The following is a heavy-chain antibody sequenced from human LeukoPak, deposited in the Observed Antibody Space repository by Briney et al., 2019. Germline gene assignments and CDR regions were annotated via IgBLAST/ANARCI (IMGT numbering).Heavy chain of an antibody. Sequence: SETLSLTCDVSGGSISSGLYSWSWIRQPLGKGLEWIGYIYYSGSTNYNPSLKSRVTISVDTSKNQFSLKLSSVTAADTAVYYCAGYYGDYLAWYYYYGMDVWGQGTTVTVSS. CDR3: AGYYGDYLAWYYYYGMDV. CDR2: IYYSGST. V-gene: IGHV4-61*01. CDR1: GGSISSGLYS. D-gene: IGHD4-17*01. J-gene: IGHJ6*02.